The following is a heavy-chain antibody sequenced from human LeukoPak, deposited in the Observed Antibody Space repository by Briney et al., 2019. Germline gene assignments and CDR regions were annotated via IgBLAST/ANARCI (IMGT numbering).Heavy chain of an antibody. J-gene: IGHJ5*02. CDR3: ARVSSGWYKNRFDP. Sequence: SETLSLTCTFSGDSISSYYWSWIRQPPGKGLEWIAYIYDSGRTDYNPSLKSRVTISADTSKNQFSLKLSSVTAADTAVYYCARVSSGWYKNRFDPWGQGTLVTVSS. D-gene: IGHD6-19*01. CDR1: GDSISSYY. CDR2: IYDSGRT. V-gene: IGHV4-59*01.